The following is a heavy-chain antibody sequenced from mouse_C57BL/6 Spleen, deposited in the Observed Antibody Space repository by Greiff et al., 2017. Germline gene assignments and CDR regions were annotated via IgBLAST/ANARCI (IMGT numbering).Heavy chain of an antibody. V-gene: IGHV2-2*01. CDR1: GFSLTSYG. CDR3: ATYEYDGYYFDY. CDR2: IWSGGST. Sequence: QVQLKESGPGLVQPSQSLSITCTVSGFSLTSYGVHWVRQSPGKGLEWLGVIWSGGSTDYNAAFISRLSISKDNSKSQVFFKMNSLQADDTAIYYWATYEYDGYYFDYWGQGTTLTVSS. D-gene: IGHD2-4*01. J-gene: IGHJ2*01.